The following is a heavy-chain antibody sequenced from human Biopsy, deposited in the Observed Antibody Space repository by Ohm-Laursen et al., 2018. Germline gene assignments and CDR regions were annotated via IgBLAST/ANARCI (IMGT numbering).Heavy chain of an antibody. CDR3: AIFEGYSDDNLDYEHYGMDV. CDR2: ISPSGATT. V-gene: IGHV1-46*01. D-gene: IGHD1-26*01. CDR1: GNTFATYH. J-gene: IGHJ6*02. Sequence: ASVKVSCKASGNTFATYHIHWVRQAPGQGLEWMGVISPSGATTSFSQKFQGRITMTRDTSTGTVYMDLNSLGSEDTAVYYCAIFEGYSDDNLDYEHYGMDVWGQGTTVTVSS.